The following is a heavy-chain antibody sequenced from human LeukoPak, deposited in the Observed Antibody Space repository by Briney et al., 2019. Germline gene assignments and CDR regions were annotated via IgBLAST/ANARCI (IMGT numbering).Heavy chain of an antibody. CDR2: INPASGDT. CDR1: GYTFSVYY. J-gene: IGHJ4*02. CDR3: ARDRGPSYDSGIYFQYYFHF. Sequence: ATVKVSCKASGYTFSVYYIHWMRQVPGQGLEWLGWINPASGDTESGPKFQGRVSMTREKPIATAYMELTGLAPGDTAVYYCARDRGPSYDSGIYFQYYFHFWGQGTLVTVSS. D-gene: IGHD3-10*01. V-gene: IGHV1-2*02.